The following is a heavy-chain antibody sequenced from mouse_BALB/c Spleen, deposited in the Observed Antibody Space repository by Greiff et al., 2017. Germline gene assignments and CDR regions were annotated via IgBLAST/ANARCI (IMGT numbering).Heavy chain of an antibody. CDR3: ARDSGNYNYYAMDY. V-gene: IGHV3-6*02. CDR2: ISYDGSN. D-gene: IGHD2-1*01. J-gene: IGHJ4*01. CDR1: GYSITSGYY. Sequence: ESGPGLVKPSQSLSLTCSVTGYSITSGYYWNWIRQFPGNKLEWMGYISYDGSNNYNPSLKNRISITRDTSKNQFFLKLNSVTTEDTATYYCARDSGNYNYYAMDYWGQGTSVTVSS.